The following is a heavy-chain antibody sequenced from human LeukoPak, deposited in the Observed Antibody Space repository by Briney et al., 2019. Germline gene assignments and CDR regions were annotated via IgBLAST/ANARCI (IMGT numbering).Heavy chain of an antibody. CDR3: ARETPYSNYYYYYMDV. CDR2: IYTSGST. Sequence: SETLSLTCTVSGGSMSSYYWSWIRQPAGKGLEWIGRIYTSGSTNYNPSLKSRVTMSVDTSKNQFSLKLSSVTAADTAVYYCARETPYSNYYYYYMDVWGKGTTVTVSS. V-gene: IGHV4-4*07. D-gene: IGHD4-11*01. CDR1: GGSMSSYY. J-gene: IGHJ6*03.